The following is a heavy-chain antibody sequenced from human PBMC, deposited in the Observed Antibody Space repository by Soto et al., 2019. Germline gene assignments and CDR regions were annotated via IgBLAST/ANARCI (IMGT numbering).Heavy chain of an antibody. J-gene: IGHJ5*02. CDR2: IDASSTHI. D-gene: IGHD3-16*01. CDR3: VRQQYDFLVDP. Sequence: GGSLRLSCAASGFSFSTYNMNWVRQAPGKGLEWASSIDASSTHIYYADSVKGRFTISRDNGKSSLYLQMDSLRAEDTALYYCVRQQYDFLVDPWGQGTLVTVSS. V-gene: IGHV3-21*01. CDR1: GFSFSTYN.